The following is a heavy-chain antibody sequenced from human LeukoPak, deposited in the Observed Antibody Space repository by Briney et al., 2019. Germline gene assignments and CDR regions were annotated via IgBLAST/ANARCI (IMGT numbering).Heavy chain of an antibody. Sequence: PGGSLRLSSAASGFTFSDYYMSWIRQAPGKGLEWVSYISSSGSTIYYADSVKGRFTISRDNAKNSLYLQMNSLRAEDTAVYYCARDLERYCSSTSRLSLDYWGQGTLVTVSS. V-gene: IGHV3-11*04. J-gene: IGHJ4*02. CDR1: GFTFSDYY. CDR2: ISSSGSTI. D-gene: IGHD2-2*01. CDR3: ARDLERYCSSTSRLSLDY.